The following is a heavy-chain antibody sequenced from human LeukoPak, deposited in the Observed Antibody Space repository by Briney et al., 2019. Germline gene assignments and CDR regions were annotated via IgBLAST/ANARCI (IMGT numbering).Heavy chain of an antibody. V-gene: IGHV1-8*01. D-gene: IGHD6-13*01. Sequence: ASVKVSCKASGYTLTSYDINWVRQATGQGLEWMGWMNPNSGNTGYAQKFQGRVTMTRNTSISTAYMELSSLRSEDTAVYYCARGQGSSSWYYFDYWGQGTLVTVSS. CDR1: GYTLTSYD. J-gene: IGHJ4*02. CDR3: ARGQGSSSWYYFDY. CDR2: MNPNSGNT.